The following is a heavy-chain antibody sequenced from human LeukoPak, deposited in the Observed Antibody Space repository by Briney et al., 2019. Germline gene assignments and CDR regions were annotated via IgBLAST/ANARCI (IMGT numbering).Heavy chain of an antibody. CDR2: ISSGSTI. V-gene: IGHV3-48*03. J-gene: IGHJ4*02. CDR1: GFTFSSYE. Sequence: GGSLRLSCAASGFTFSSYEMNWVRQAPGKGLEWVSYISSGSTIYYADSVKGRFTISRDNSKNTLYLQMNSLKTEDTAVYYCTRQVEAAAWGQGTLVTVSS. CDR3: TRQVEAAA. D-gene: IGHD6-13*01.